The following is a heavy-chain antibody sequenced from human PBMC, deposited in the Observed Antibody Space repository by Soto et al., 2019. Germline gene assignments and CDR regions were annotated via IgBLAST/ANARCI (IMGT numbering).Heavy chain of an antibody. CDR3: ARGAVTTVYWNYYYGMDV. V-gene: IGHV1-2*02. CDR1: GYTFTGYY. Sequence: ASVKVSCKASGYTFTGYYMHWVRQAPGQGLEWMGWINPNSGGTNYAQKFQGRVTMTRDTSISTAHMELSRLRSDDTAVYYCARGAVTTVYWNYYYGMDVWGQGTTVTVSS. D-gene: IGHD4-4*01. J-gene: IGHJ6*02. CDR2: INPNSGGT.